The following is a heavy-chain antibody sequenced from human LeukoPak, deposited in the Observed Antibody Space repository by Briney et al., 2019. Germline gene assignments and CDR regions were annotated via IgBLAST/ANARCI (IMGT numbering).Heavy chain of an antibody. V-gene: IGHV3-30*03. CDR2: ISYDGSNE. Sequence: PGGSLRLSCAASGFTFSSYGMHWVRQAPGKGLEWVAVISYDGSNENYADSVKGRFTISRDNTKNTLYVQMNSLRAEDTAVYYCAREPTYYYDSSGYYSAFDIWGQGTMVTVSS. J-gene: IGHJ3*02. CDR3: AREPTYYYDSSGYYSAFDI. D-gene: IGHD3-22*01. CDR1: GFTFSSYG.